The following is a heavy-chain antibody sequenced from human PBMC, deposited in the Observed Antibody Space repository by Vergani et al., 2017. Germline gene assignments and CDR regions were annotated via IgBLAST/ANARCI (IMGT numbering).Heavy chain of an antibody. Sequence: QVHLVQSGAEVKPPGSSVKVSFKASGGPRSSDAFTWVRQAPGHGLEWMGRIIPVFGTVEYAQRFQGRVVITADDATNTAYMELSGLRFVDTAIYYCASPLRFGSGPPRFFGLDVWGHGTMVNVAS. CDR1: GGPRSSDA. D-gene: IGHD6-19*01. CDR2: IIPVFGTV. CDR3: ASPLRFGSGPPRFFGLDV. J-gene: IGHJ6*02. V-gene: IGHV1-69*13.